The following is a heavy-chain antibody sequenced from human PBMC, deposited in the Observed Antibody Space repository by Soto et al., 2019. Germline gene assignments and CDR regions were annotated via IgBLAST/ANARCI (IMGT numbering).Heavy chain of an antibody. CDR1: GFTFNPYG. Sequence: QVQLVESGGGVVQPGRSLRLSCAASGFTFNPYGMHWVRQAPGKGLEWVAVISYDGSNKYYADSVKGRFTISRDNSKNTLYLQMNSLRAEDTALYYCAKGARVVAASPTDYWGQGTLVTVSS. D-gene: IGHD2-15*01. CDR2: ISYDGSNK. CDR3: AKGARVVAASPTDY. J-gene: IGHJ4*02. V-gene: IGHV3-30*18.